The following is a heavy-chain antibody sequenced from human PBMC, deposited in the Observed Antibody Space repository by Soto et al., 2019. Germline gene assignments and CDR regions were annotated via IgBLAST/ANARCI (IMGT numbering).Heavy chain of an antibody. CDR1: GFTFSSYA. CDR3: AKDFSCYPGGYYGY. V-gene: IGHV3-23*01. CDR2: ISGSGGST. J-gene: IGHJ4*02. D-gene: IGHD3-3*01. Sequence: EVQLLESGGGLVQPGGSLRLSCAASGFTFSSYAMRWVRQAPGKGLEWVSAISGSGGSTYYADSVKGRFTISRDNSKNTLYLQMNSLRAEDTAGYYCAKDFSCYPGGYYGYWGQGTLVTGSS.